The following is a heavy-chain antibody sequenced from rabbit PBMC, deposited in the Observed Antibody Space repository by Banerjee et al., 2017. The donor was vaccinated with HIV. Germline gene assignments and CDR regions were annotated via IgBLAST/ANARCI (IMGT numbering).Heavy chain of an antibody. CDR3: ARGYGGGFDL. Sequence: QEQLEESGGDLVKPEGSLTLTCTASGFSFSSSYYMCWVRQAPGKGLEWIGCINTSSGNTVYASWANGRFTISRSTSLSTVDLKMTSLTAADTATYFCARGYGGGFDLWGPGTLVTVS. CDR2: INTSSGNT. CDR1: GFSFSSSYY. J-gene: IGHJ4*01. V-gene: IGHV1S43*01. D-gene: IGHD4-2*01.